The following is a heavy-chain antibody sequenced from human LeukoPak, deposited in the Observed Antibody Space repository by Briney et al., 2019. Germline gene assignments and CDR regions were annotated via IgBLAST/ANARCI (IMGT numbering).Heavy chain of an antibody. J-gene: IGHJ4*02. CDR2: ITISSTYI. CDR1: GFTFSSYT. D-gene: IGHD3-10*01. V-gene: IGHV3-21*01. Sequence: GGSLRLSCAASGFTFSSYTMNWVRQAPGKGLEWVSSITISSTYIYYADSVKGRFTISRDNAKNSLYLQMSSLRAEDTAVYYCARDRDWGEKDYFDYWGQGTLVTVSS. CDR3: ARDRDWGEKDYFDY.